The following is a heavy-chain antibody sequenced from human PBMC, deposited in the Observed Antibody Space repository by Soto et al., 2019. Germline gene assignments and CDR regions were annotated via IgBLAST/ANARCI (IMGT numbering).Heavy chain of an antibody. CDR3: ARDAPADY. V-gene: IGHV3-21*01. CDR1: GFTFSSYS. Sequence: GSLRLSCAASGFTFSSYSMNWVRQAPGKGLEWVSSISSSSSYIYYADSVKGRFTISRDNAKNSLYLQINSLRAEDTAVYYCARDAPADYWGQGTLVTVSS. J-gene: IGHJ4*02. CDR2: ISSSSSYI.